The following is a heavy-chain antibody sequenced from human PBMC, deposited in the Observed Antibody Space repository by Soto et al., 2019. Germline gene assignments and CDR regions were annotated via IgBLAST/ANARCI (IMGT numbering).Heavy chain of an antibody. D-gene: IGHD5-12*01. V-gene: IGHV4-4*07. J-gene: IGHJ6*02. CDR3: ARERRDGYNHRYYYGMDV. CDR2: IYTSGST. CDR1: GGSISSYY. Sequence: SETLSLTCTVSGGSISSYYWIWIRQPAGKGLEWIGRIYTSGSTNYNPSLKSRVTMSVDTSKNQFSLKLSSVTAADTAVYYCARERRDGYNHRYYYGMDVWGQGTTVTVSS.